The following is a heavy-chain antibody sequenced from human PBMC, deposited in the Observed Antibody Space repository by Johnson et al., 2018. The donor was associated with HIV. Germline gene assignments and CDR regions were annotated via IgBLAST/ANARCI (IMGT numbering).Heavy chain of an antibody. CDR2: ISWNSGSI. D-gene: IGHD6-6*01. Sequence: VQLVESGGGLVQPGRSLRLSCAASGFTFDDYAMHWVRQAPGKGLEWVSGISWNSGSIGYADSVKGRFTISRDNSKNTLYLQMNSLRAEDTAVYYCARDKGIAARPDAFDIWGQGTMVTVSS. CDR1: GFTFDDYA. J-gene: IGHJ3*02. CDR3: ARDKGIAARPDAFDI. V-gene: IGHV3-9*01.